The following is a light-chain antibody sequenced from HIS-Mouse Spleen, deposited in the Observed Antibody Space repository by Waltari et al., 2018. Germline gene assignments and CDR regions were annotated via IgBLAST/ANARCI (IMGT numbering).Light chain of an antibody. Sequence: SYVLTQPPSVSASPGQTARITRGGNNRGSQSVHWYQQKPGQAPVLVVYDDSDRPSGIPERFSGSNSGNTATLTISRVEAGDEADYYCQVWDSSSDHYVFGTGTKVTVL. CDR1: NRGSQS. V-gene: IGLV3-21*02. CDR3: QVWDSSSDHYV. CDR2: DDS. J-gene: IGLJ1*01.